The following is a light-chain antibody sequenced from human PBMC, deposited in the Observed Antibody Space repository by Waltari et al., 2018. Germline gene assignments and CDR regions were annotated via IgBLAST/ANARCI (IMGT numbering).Light chain of an antibody. J-gene: IGLJ3*02. CDR2: VVG. V-gene: IGLV2-14*03. Sequence: YLHHPGRHPNGIIHVVGWRRSGVSSRFSGSKSGDTAYLTISGLQAEDEADYYCHSFTSGITWVCGGRTKLTVL. CDR3: HSFTSGITWV.